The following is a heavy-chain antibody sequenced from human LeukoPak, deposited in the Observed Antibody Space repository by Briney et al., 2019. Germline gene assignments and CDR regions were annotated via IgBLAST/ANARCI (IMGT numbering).Heavy chain of an antibody. V-gene: IGHV3-43*02. D-gene: IGHD3-9*01. CDR2: ISGDGGST. J-gene: IGHJ6*02. Sequence: GGSLRLSCAASGFTFDDYAMHWVRQAPGKGLEWISLISGDGGSTYYADSVKGRFTISRDNSKNSLYLQMNSLGTEDTALYYCAKVRYFDWLFPSYYGMDVWGQGTTVTVSS. CDR3: AKVRYFDWLFPSYYGMDV. CDR1: GFTFDDYA.